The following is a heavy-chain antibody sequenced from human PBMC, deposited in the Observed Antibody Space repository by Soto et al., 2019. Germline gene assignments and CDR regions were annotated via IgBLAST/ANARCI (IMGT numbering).Heavy chain of an antibody. CDR1: GGSFSGYY. CDR2: INHSGST. D-gene: IGHD3-16*02. Sequence: SETLSLTCAVYGGSFSGYYWRWIRQPPGKGLEWIGEINHSGSTNYNPSLKSRVTISVDTSKNQFSLKLSSVTATDTAVYYCARVNYDYVWGSYRFPPYYFDYWGQGTLVTSPQ. J-gene: IGHJ4*02. V-gene: IGHV4-34*01. CDR3: ARVNYDYVWGSYRFPPYYFDY.